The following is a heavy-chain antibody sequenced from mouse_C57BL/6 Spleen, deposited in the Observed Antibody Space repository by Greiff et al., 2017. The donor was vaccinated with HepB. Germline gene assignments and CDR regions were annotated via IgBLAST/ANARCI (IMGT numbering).Heavy chain of an antibody. CDR3: ARRDYGSSY. V-gene: IGHV1-61*01. Sequence: VQLQQPGAELVRPGSSVKLSCKASGYTFTSYWMDWVKQRPGQGLEWIGNIYPSDSETHYNQKFKDKATLTVDKSSSTADMQLSSLTSEDSAVYYCARRDYGSSYWGQGTTLTVSS. J-gene: IGHJ2*01. CDR2: IYPSDSET. CDR1: GYTFTSYW. D-gene: IGHD1-1*01.